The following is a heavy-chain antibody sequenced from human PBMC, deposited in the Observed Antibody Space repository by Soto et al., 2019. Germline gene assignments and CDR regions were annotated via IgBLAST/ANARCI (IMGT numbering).Heavy chain of an antibody. CDR2: IDPSDSQT. V-gene: IGHV5-10-1*01. CDR3: ARQIYDSDTGPNFQYYFDS. J-gene: IGHJ4*02. CDR1: GYRFACYW. D-gene: IGHD3-22*01. Sequence: ESLKISCKGSGYRFACYWITWGRQNPGKGLEWMGRIDPSDSQTYYSPSFRGHVTISVTKSITTVFLQWSSLRASDTAMYYCARQIYDSDTGPNFQYYFDSWGQGTPVTVSS.